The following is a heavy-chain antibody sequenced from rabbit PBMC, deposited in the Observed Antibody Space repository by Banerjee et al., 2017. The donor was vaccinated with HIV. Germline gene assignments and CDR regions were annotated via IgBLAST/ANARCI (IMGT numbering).Heavy chain of an antibody. D-gene: IGHD4-2*01. CDR3: ARYAASVGYSFNL. J-gene: IGHJ4*01. CDR2: IYTGDGNT. V-gene: IGHV1S45*01. CDR1: GFSFSTGYW. Sequence: QEQLEESGGGLFQPGGSLALTCKASGFSFSTGYWICWVRQAPGKGLEWIGCIYTGDGNTIYASWAKGRFTISRTASTTVTLQLTSLTAADTATYFCARYAASVGYSFNLWGPGTLVTVS.